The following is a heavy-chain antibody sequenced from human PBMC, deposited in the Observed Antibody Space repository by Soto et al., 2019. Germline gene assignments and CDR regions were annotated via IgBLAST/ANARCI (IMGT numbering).Heavy chain of an antibody. D-gene: IGHD4-17*01. V-gene: IGHV1-69*06. CDR1: GGTFSSYA. CDR3: AREMTTVTQTYYFDY. Sequence: QVQLVQSGAEVKKPGSSVKVSCKASGGTFSSYAISWVRQAPGQGLEWMGGIIPIFGTANYAQKFQGRFTITADKSTSTAYMDLSSLRSEETAVYYCAREMTTVTQTYYFDYWGQGTLVTVSA. J-gene: IGHJ4*02. CDR2: IIPIFGTA.